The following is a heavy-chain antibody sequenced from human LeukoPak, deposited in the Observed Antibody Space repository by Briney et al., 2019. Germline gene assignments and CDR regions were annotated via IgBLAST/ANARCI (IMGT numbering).Heavy chain of an antibody. Sequence: GRSLRHSCAASGFTFSSYGMHWVRQAPGKGLEWVAVIWYDGSNKYYADSVKGRFTISRDNSKNTLYLQMNSLRAEDTAVYYCAREVAVAGRTGYFDLWGRGTLVTVSS. CDR3: AREVAVAGRTGYFDL. D-gene: IGHD6-19*01. CDR1: GFTFSSYG. V-gene: IGHV3-33*01. J-gene: IGHJ2*01. CDR2: IWYDGSNK.